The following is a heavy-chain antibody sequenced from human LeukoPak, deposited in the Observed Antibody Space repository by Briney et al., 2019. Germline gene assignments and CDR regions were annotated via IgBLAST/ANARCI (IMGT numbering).Heavy chain of an antibody. V-gene: IGHV3-33*01. CDR1: GXSFSRHG. CDR2: IWYDGSNK. J-gene: IGHJ4*02. Sequence: GRSLRLSCAASGXSFSRHGMHWVRQAPGKGLEWVAGIWYDGSNKNYADSVKGRFTISRDNSKNTLYLQMNSLRAEDTAVYYCACQEGCSGGSCYPGYWGQGALVTVSS. CDR3: ACQEGCSGGSCYPGY. D-gene: IGHD2-15*01.